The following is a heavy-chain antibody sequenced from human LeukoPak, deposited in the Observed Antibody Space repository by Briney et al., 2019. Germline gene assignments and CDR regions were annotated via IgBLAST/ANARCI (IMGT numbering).Heavy chain of an antibody. Sequence: GGSLRLSRAASGFTFSSYGMHWVRQAPGKGLEWVAFIRYDGSNKYYADSAKGRFTISRVNSKSTLYLLMNSLRAEDTAIYYCAKDRLTLSSFDIWGQGTMVTVSS. J-gene: IGHJ3*02. CDR2: IRYDGSNK. CDR3: AKDRLTLSSFDI. CDR1: GFTFSSYG. V-gene: IGHV3-30*02. D-gene: IGHD1-14*01.